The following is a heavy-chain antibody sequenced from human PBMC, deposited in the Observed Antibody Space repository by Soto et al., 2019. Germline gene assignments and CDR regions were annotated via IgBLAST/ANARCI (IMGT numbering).Heavy chain of an antibody. CDR2: IRSKTYGGTT. Sequence: GGSLRLSCTASGFTFGDYAMSWFRQAPGKGLEWVGFIRSKTYGGTTEYAASVKGRFSISRDDSKSNAYLQMNSLKTEDSAVYYCTRGVISIFGVVIINYYYYYMDVWGKGTTVTVSS. V-gene: IGHV3-49*03. D-gene: IGHD3-3*01. CDR3: TRGVISIFGVVIINYYYYYMDV. CDR1: GFTFGDYA. J-gene: IGHJ6*03.